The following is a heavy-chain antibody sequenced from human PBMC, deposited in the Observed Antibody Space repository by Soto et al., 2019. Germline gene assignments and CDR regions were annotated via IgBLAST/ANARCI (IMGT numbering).Heavy chain of an antibody. J-gene: IGHJ5*02. CDR2: IYYSGRT. CDR3: ASSIVVVPAAGGWFDP. Sequence: QVQLQESGPGLVKPSQTLSLTCTVSGGSISSGGYYWSWIRQHPGKGLEWIGYIYYSGRTYYNPSLKSRVTISVDTSKNQFSLKLSSVTAADTAVYYCASSIVVVPAAGGWFDPWGQGTLVTVSS. D-gene: IGHD2-2*01. CDR1: GGSISSGGYY. V-gene: IGHV4-31*03.